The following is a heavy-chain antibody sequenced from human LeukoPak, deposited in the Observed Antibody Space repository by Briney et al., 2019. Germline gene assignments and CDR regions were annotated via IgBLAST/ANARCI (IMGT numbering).Heavy chain of an antibody. CDR1: GFTFSSYA. D-gene: IGHD3-22*01. J-gene: IGHJ4*02. Sequence: GGSLRLSCAASGFTFSSYAMSWVRQAPGKGLEWVSAISGSGGSTYYADSVKGRFTISRDNSTNTLYLQMNSPRAEDTAVYYCANGVTYYYDSSGYSPLDYWGQGTLVTVSS. CDR3: ANGVTYYYDSSGYSPLDY. CDR2: ISGSGGST. V-gene: IGHV3-23*01.